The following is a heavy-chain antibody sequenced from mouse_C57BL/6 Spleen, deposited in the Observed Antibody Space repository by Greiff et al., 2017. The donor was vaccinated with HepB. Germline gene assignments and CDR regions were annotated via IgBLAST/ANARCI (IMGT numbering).Heavy chain of an antibody. J-gene: IGHJ4*01. D-gene: IGHD1-1*01. V-gene: IGHV1-85*01. CDR1: GYTFTSYD. CDR3: ARHYYGSSYAMDY. Sequence: VQLQQSGPELVKPGASVKLSCKASGYTFTSYDINWVKQRPGQGLEWIGRIYPRDGSTKYNEKFKGKATLTVDKSSSTAYMELHSLTSEDSAVYFCARHYYGSSYAMDYWGQGTSVTVSS. CDR2: IYPRDGST.